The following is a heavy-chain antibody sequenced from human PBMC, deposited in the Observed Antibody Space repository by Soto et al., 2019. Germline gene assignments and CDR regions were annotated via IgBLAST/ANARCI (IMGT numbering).Heavy chain of an antibody. J-gene: IGHJ4*02. CDR2: INDYGTTI. CDR1: GFNLGSYW. CDR3: ARGGLEPFDY. D-gene: IGHD1-1*01. V-gene: IGHV3-74*01. Sequence: EVQLVESGGGLVQPGGSLRLSCAASGFNLGSYWMHWVRQAPGKGLVWVSRINDYGTTINYAESVEVRFTISRDDAKSEVYLQMNNLRAEDTAVYYGARGGLEPFDYWGQGALVTVSS.